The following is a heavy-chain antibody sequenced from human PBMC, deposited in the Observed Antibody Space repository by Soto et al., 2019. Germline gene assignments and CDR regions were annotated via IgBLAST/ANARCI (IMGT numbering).Heavy chain of an antibody. CDR3: AVIGSGSYYTDY. J-gene: IGHJ4*02. CDR2: IYYSGST. CDR1: GGSISSSSYY. D-gene: IGHD3-10*01. V-gene: IGHV4-39*01. Sequence: SETLSLTCTVSGGSISSSSYYWGWIRQPPGKGLEWIGSIYYSGSTYYNPSLKSRVTISVDTSKNQFSLKLSSVTAADTAVYYCAVIGSGSYYTDYWGQGTLVTVSS.